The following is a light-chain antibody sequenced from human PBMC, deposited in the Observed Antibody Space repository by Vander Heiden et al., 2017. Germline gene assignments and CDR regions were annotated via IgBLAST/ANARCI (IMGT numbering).Light chain of an antibody. CDR2: GAS. J-gene: IGKJ5*01. CDR3: QQYDNLPIT. Sequence: DIHMTQSPSTLSASVGCRVTITCQASHDISNYLNWYQQKPGQAPKLLIYGASSLETGVPSRFSGSGSGADFTLTISSLQPEDIATYYCQQYDNLPITFGQGTRLEIK. CDR1: HDISNY. V-gene: IGKV1-33*01.